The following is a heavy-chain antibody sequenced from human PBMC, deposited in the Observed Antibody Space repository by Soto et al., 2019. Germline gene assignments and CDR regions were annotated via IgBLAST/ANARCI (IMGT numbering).Heavy chain of an antibody. CDR3: ARDPVEDIVVVPAAYWFDP. V-gene: IGHV1-18*01. D-gene: IGHD2-2*01. CDR1: GYTFTSYG. CDR2: ISAYNANT. Sequence: QVQLVQSGAEVKKPGASVKVSCKASGYTFTSYGISWVRQAPGQGLEWMGWISAYNANTNYAQKRQGRVTMTTDTSTSTAYMELRSLRSDDTAVYYCARDPVEDIVVVPAAYWFDPWSQGTLVTVSS. J-gene: IGHJ5*02.